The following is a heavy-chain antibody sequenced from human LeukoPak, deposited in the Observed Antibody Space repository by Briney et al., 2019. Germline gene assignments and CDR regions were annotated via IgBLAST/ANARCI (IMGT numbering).Heavy chain of an antibody. Sequence: PGGSLRPSCAASGFTFSSNDMNWVRQAPGKGLEWVAFIMYDGSDKYYADSVRGRFTISRDNSRNTVYLQMNSLRAEDTAVYYCAKDDRWLQFCCWGQGTLVTVSA. V-gene: IGHV3-30*02. J-gene: IGHJ4*02. D-gene: IGHD5-24*01. CDR2: IMYDGSDK. CDR1: GFTFSSND. CDR3: AKDDRWLQFCC.